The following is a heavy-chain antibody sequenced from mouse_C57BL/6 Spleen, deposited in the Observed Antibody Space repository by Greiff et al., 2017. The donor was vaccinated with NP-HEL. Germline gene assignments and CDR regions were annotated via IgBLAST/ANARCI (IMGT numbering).Heavy chain of an antibody. CDR2: IDPSDSYT. J-gene: IGHJ2*01. Sequence: QVQLQQPGAELVMPGASVKLSCKASGYTFTSYWMHWVKQRPGQGLEWIGEIDPSDSYTNYNQKFKGKSTLTVDKSSSTAYMQLSSLTSEDSAVYYCARSDYYGSSIFDYWGQGTTLTVSS. CDR3: ARSDYYGSSIFDY. D-gene: IGHD1-1*01. V-gene: IGHV1-69*01. CDR1: GYTFTSYW.